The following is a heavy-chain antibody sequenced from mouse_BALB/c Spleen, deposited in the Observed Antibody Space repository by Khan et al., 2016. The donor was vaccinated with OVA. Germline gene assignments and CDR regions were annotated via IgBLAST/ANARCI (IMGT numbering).Heavy chain of an antibody. CDR2: ICSGSSSI. CDR1: GFTFCRFG. Sequence: EVELGGAGGGLVQPGGFPKLSRSAPGFTFCRFGMDLVCQAPKEGVGWVGYICSGSSSIYYADTVKGRFTISRDNPKNTLFLQMTSLRSEDTAMYYCARDSNFDYWGQGTTLTVSS. CDR3: ARDSNFDY. V-gene: IGHV5-17*02. J-gene: IGHJ2*01.